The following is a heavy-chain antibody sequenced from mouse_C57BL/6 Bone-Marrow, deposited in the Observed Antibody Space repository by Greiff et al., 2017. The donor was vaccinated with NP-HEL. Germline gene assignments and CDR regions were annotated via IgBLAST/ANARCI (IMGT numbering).Heavy chain of an antibody. CDR1: GFTFTDYY. CDR3: ARWGGNYCWYAMDY. CDR2: IRNKANGYTT. D-gene: IGHD2-1*01. V-gene: IGHV7-3*01. Sequence: EVKLMESGGGLVQPGGSLSLSCAASGFTFTDYYMSWVRQPPGKALEWLGFIRNKANGYTTEYSASVKGRFTISRDNSQSILYLQMNALRAEDSATYYCARWGGNYCWYAMDYWGQGTSVTVSS. J-gene: IGHJ4*01.